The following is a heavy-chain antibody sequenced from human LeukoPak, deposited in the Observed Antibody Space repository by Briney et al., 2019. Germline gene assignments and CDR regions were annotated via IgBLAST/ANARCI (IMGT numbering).Heavy chain of an antibody. CDR1: GFTFSSYA. D-gene: IGHD4-17*01. CDR2: ISGSGGST. Sequence: PGGSLRLSCAASGFTFSSYAMSCVRQAPGKGLEWGSAISGSGGSTYFADSVKGRFTISRDNSKNTLYLQMNSLRAEDTAVYYCAKDLDDYGDYVEAFDIWGQGTMVTVSS. CDR3: AKDLDDYGDYVEAFDI. J-gene: IGHJ3*02. V-gene: IGHV3-23*01.